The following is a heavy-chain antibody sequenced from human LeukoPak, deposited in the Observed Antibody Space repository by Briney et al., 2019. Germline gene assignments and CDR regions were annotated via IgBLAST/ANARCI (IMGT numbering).Heavy chain of an antibody. D-gene: IGHD6-19*01. J-gene: IGHJ4*01. Sequence: GGSLRLSRAASRFTLTTFWMSWVPPAPGKGVGWVANIKQDGSEKYYVDSVKGRFTISRDNAKNSLSLQMNSLRAEDTVVYYCAGGIAVAGKDWGRGTLVTVSS. CDR1: RFTLTTFW. CDR2: IKQDGSEK. V-gene: IGHV3-7*01. CDR3: AGGIAVAGKD.